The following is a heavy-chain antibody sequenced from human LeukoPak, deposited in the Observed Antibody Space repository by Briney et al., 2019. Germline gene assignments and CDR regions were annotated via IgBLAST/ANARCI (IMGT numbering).Heavy chain of an antibody. CDR1: GFTFSSYS. J-gene: IGHJ3*02. Sequence: GGSLRLSCAASGFTFSSYSMNWVRQAPGKGLEWVSYISSSSSTIYYADSVKGRFTISRDNAKNSLYLQMNSLRAEDTAVYYCARGLGSRFYAFDIWGQGTMVTVSS. D-gene: IGHD2-15*01. CDR2: ISSSSSTI. CDR3: ARGLGSRFYAFDI. V-gene: IGHV3-48*01.